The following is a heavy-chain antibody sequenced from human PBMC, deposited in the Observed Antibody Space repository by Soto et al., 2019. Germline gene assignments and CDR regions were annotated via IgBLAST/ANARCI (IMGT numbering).Heavy chain of an antibody. D-gene: IGHD3-22*01. CDR1: GGTFSSYA. V-gene: IGHV1-69*01. Sequence: GXSVKVSCKASGGTFSSYAISWGRQAPVQGLEWMGGIIPIFGTANYAQKFQGRVTITADESTSAAYMELSSLRSEDTAVYYCARGDYYDSSGYYSNYYYYGMDVWGQGTTVTVSS. J-gene: IGHJ6*02. CDR3: ARGDYYDSSGYYSNYYYYGMDV. CDR2: IIPIFGTA.